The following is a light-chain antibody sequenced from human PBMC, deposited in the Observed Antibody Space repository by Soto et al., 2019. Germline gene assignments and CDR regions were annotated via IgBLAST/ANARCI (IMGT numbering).Light chain of an antibody. J-gene: IGKJ4*01. CDR2: AAS. CDR3: HKYNSLPPT. V-gene: IGKV1-27*01. Sequence: DFQLAQSPSSLYPSVGDRVTITCRASQHIMHDLAWYQQKPGKPPRLLISAASTLQSGVPSRFSASGFGTEFTLTISSLQPEDAATYYCHKYNSLPPTFGGGTKVDIK. CDR1: QHIMHD.